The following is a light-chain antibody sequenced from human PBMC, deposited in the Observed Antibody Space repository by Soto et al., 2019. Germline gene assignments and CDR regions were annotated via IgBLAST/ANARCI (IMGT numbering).Light chain of an antibody. Sequence: DIQMTQSPSSLSASVGDRVTITCQASQDISNYLNWYQQKPGKAPKLPIYDASNLETGVPSRFSRSGSGTDFTFTISSLQPEDIATYYCQQYDNLPLTFGGGTKVEIK. V-gene: IGKV1-33*01. J-gene: IGKJ4*01. CDR1: QDISNY. CDR3: QQYDNLPLT. CDR2: DAS.